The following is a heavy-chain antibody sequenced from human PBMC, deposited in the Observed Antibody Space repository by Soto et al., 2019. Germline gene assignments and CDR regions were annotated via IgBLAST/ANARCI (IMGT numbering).Heavy chain of an antibody. Sequence: PGGSLRLSCAASGFTFSSYGMHWVRQAPDKGLEWVAVISYDGSNKYYADSVKGRFTISRDNSKNTLYLQMNSLRAEDTAVYYCAKNQDSSSGSPSSVDYGGQGTLVTVSS. V-gene: IGHV3-30*18. CDR1: GFTFSSYG. CDR3: AKNQDSSSGSPSSVDY. CDR2: ISYDGSNK. J-gene: IGHJ4*02. D-gene: IGHD6-13*01.